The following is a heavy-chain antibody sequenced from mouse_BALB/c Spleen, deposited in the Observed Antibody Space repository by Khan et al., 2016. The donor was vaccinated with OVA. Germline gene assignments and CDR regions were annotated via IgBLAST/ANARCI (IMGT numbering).Heavy chain of an antibody. J-gene: IGHJ4*01. Sequence: QVQLKQSGPGLVAPSQSLSITCTVSGFSLSRYNIHWVRQPPGKGLEWLGMIWGGGGTDYNSTLKSRLGIRKDNSKSQVLLKMNSLQTDDTAMYYCARAYYRYDGYYAMDYGGQGTSVTVSS. D-gene: IGHD2-14*01. V-gene: IGHV2-6-4*01. CDR2: IWGGGGT. CDR3: ARAYYRYDGYYAMDY. CDR1: GFSLSRYN.